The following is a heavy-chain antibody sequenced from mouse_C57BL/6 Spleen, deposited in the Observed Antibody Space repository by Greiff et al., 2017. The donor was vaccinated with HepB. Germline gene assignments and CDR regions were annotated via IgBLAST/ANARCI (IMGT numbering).Heavy chain of an antibody. CDR2: IYPSDSET. J-gene: IGHJ1*03. CDR1: GYTFTSYW. V-gene: IGHV1-61*01. D-gene: IGHD1-1*01. CDR3: ARGGYYGSKDWYFDV. Sequence: VQLQQPGAELVRPGSSVKLSCKASGYTFTSYWMDWVKQRPGQGLEWIGNIYPSDSETHYNQKFKDKATLTVDKSSSTAYMQLSSLTSEDSAVYYCARGGYYGSKDWYFDVWGTGTTVTVSS.